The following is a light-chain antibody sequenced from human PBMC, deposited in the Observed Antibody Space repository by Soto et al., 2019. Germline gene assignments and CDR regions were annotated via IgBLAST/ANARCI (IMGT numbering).Light chain of an antibody. CDR3: AAWDDSLSGPVWV. CDR2: RNN. J-gene: IGLJ3*02. V-gene: IGLV1-47*01. Sequence: QLVLTQPPSASGTPGQRVTISCSGSSSNIGSNYVYWYQRLPGTAPKLLIYRNNQRPSGVPDRFSGSKSGTSASLAISGLRSEDEADYYCAAWDDSLSGPVWVFGGGTKLTVL. CDR1: SSNIGSNY.